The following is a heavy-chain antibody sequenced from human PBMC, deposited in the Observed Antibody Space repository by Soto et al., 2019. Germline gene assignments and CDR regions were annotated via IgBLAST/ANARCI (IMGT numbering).Heavy chain of an antibody. V-gene: IGHV3-9*01. CDR1: GFTFDDYA. CDR3: TRHVATVTTRRKNWYFDL. D-gene: IGHD4-17*01. CDR2: ISWNSDSI. J-gene: IGHJ2*01. Sequence: PGGSLRLSCAASGFTFDDYAMHWVRQAPGKGLEWVSGISWNSDSIAYADSVKGRFTISRDNAKNSLYLQMNSLRAEDTAVYYCTRHVATVTTRRKNWYFDLWGRGTLVTVSS.